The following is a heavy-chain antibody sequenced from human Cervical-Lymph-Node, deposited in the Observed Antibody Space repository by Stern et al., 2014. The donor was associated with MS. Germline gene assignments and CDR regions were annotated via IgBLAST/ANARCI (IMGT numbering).Heavy chain of an antibody. J-gene: IGHJ4*02. CDR2: IIPIFGTA. D-gene: IGHD3-3*01. CDR3: ALGVVITLPFDY. CDR1: GVTFXSYA. V-gene: IGHV1-69*01. Sequence: QMQLVQSGAEVKKPGSSVKVSCKASGVTFXSYAISWVXQAPGQGLEWMGGIIPIFGTANYAQKFQGRVTITADESTSTAYMELSSLRSEDTAVYYCALGVVITLPFDYWGQGTLVTVSS.